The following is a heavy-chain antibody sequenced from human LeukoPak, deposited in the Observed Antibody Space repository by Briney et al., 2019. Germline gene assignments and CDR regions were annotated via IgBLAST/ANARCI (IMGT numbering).Heavy chain of an antibody. D-gene: IGHD3-10*01. Sequence: LRLSCAASGFTFTDYYMSWIRQPPGKGLEWIGSIYYSGSTYYNPSLKSRVTISVDTSKNQFSLKLSSVTAADTAVYYCASHYYGSGSYSRFDPWGQGTLVTVSS. CDR2: IYYSGST. J-gene: IGHJ5*02. CDR1: GFTFTDYY. CDR3: ASHYYGSGSYSRFDP. V-gene: IGHV4-38-2*01.